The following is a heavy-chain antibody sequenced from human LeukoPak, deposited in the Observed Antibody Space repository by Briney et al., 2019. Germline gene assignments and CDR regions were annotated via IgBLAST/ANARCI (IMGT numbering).Heavy chain of an antibody. J-gene: IGHJ5*02. CDR3: AKDLMRDRWFGES. CDR1: GFTFSYYG. D-gene: IGHD3-10*01. V-gene: IGHV3-30*02. Sequence: GGSLRLSCAASGFTFSYYGMYWVRQAPGKGLEWVAFVRYDGNDKYYADSVKGRFTISRDNFKNTLYLQMSSLTPEDTAVYYCAKDLMRDRWFGESWGQGTLVSVSS. CDR2: VRYDGNDK.